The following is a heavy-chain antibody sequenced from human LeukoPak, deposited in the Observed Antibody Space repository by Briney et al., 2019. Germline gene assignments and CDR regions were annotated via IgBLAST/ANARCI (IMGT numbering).Heavy chain of an antibody. CDR1: GLSVSSNF. V-gene: IGHV3-53*01. CDR2: IYGGGST. J-gene: IGHJ4*02. CDR3: ARDYYDSSGYYESNFDY. D-gene: IGHD3-22*01. Sequence: GGSLRLSCAATGLSVSSNFMSWVRQAPGKGLEWVSVIYGGGSTYYADSVKGRFTISRDTPKNTLYLQMNSLRVEDTAVYYCARDYYDSSGYYESNFDYWGQGTLVTVSS.